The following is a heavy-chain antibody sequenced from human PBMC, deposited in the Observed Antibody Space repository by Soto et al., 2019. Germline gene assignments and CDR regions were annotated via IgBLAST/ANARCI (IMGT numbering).Heavy chain of an antibody. CDR3: THWSMGTRGTIFFDH. J-gene: IGHJ4*02. CDR2: IYWDGDK. CDR1: GFSLSSIALGMG. V-gene: IGHV2-5*02. D-gene: IGHD2-8*01. Sequence: QITLKESGPTLVNPTQTLTLTCNFSGFSLSSIALGMGVGWIRQPPGKALEWLALIYWDGDKRYNPSLKSRLTITKDISQSQVVLTMTNMDAVDTGTYYCTHWSMGTRGTIFFDHWGQGALVTVSS.